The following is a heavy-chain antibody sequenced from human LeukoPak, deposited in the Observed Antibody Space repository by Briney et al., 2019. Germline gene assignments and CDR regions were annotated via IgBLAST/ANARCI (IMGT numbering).Heavy chain of an antibody. D-gene: IGHD5-24*01. CDR2: MNRNSGNT. J-gene: IGHJ4*02. Sequence: ASVSVSFKPSVYTFTHYDINWVGQAPGQGREWMGWMNRNSGNTGYAQKFQGIVTLTRNTSISTAYMELSSLRSEDTAVYYCARVSAGWLQSLGYWGQGTLVTVSS. V-gene: IGHV1-8*01. CDR1: VYTFTHYD. CDR3: ARVSAGWLQSLGY.